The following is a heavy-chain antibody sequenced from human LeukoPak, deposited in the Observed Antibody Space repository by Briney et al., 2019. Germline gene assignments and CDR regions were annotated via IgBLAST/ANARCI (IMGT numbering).Heavy chain of an antibody. V-gene: IGHV3-9*01. J-gene: IGHJ4*02. Sequence: PGGSLRLSCAASWFTFDSYAMHWVRQAPGKGLQWVSGISWSGGGIGYADSVKGRFTISRDNAKNSLYLQMNSLRPEDTAFYFCSKGQCSGYDSLPDYWGQGTLVTVSS. CDR3: SKGQCSGYDSLPDY. CDR2: ISWSGGGI. CDR1: WFTFDSYA. D-gene: IGHD5-12*01.